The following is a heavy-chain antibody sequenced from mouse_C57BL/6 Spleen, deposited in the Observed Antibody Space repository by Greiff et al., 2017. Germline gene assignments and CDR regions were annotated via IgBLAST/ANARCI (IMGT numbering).Heavy chain of an antibody. CDR2: ISYDGSN. V-gene: IGHV3-6*01. D-gene: IGHD4-1*01. J-gene: IGHJ2*01. Sequence: EVKLQESGPGLVKPSQSLSLTCSVTGYSITSGYYWNWIRQFPGNKLEWMGYISYDGSNNYNPSLKNRISITRDTSKNQFFLKLNSVTTEDTATYYCARGGNWGDYWGQGTTLTVSS. CDR1: GYSITSGYY. CDR3: ARGGNWGDY.